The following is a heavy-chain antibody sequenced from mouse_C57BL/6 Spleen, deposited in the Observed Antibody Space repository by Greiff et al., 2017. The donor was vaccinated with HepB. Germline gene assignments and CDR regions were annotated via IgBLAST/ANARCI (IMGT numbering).Heavy chain of an antibody. D-gene: IGHD1-1*01. Sequence: QVQLQQSGAELARPGASVKLSCKASGYTFTSYGISWVKQRTGQGLEWIGEIYPRSRNTYYNEKFKGKATLTADKSSSTAYMELRSLTSEDSAVYFCERLGAFITHWGQGTTLTVSS. CDR3: ERLGAFITH. V-gene: IGHV1-81*01. J-gene: IGHJ2*01. CDR1: GYTFTSYG. CDR2: IYPRSRNT.